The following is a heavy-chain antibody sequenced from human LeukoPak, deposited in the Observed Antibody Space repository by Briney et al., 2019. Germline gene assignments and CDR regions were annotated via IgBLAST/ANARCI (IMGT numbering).Heavy chain of an antibody. J-gene: IGHJ4*02. CDR2: ISSSSSYI. Sequence: PGGSLRLSCAASGFTFSSYSMNWVRQAPGKGLEWVSSISSSSSYIYYADSVKGRFTISRDNAKNSLYLQMNSLRAEDTAVYYCARDTYYYDSSGYWFSWGQGTLVTVSS. CDR1: GFTFSSYS. V-gene: IGHV3-21*01. D-gene: IGHD3-22*01. CDR3: ARDTYYYDSSGYWFS.